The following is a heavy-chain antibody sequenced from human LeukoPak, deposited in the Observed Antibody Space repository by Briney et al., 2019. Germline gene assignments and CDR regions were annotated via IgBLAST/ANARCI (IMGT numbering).Heavy chain of an antibody. J-gene: IGHJ6*04. CDR1: RFTVTGSY. Sequence: GGSLRLSCAASRFTVTGSYVTWVRQAPGKGLEWVSIIYRGGGTSYANSVRGRFTVSRDNSKNTLYLQMNSLRAEDTAVYYCARGASPDVWGKRTTVTVSS. CDR3: ARGASPDV. D-gene: IGHD3-16*01. CDR2: IYRGGGT. V-gene: IGHV3-53*01.